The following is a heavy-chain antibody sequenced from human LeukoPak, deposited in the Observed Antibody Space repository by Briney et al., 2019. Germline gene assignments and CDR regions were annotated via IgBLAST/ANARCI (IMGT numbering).Heavy chain of an antibody. Sequence: SETLSLTRTVSGGSISSSNYYWGWIRQPPGKGLEWIGSIYYSGSTYYSPSLKSRVTISVDTSKNQFSLKLSSVTAADTAVYYCARRYNYYDSSGYYRTFDYWGQGTLVTVSS. CDR2: IYYSGST. CDR3: ARRYNYYDSSGYYRTFDY. D-gene: IGHD3-22*01. V-gene: IGHV4-39*01. J-gene: IGHJ4*02. CDR1: GGSISSSNYY.